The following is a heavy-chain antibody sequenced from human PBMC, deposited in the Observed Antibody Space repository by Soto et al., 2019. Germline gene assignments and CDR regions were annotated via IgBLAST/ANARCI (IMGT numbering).Heavy chain of an antibody. V-gene: IGHV3-33*01. CDR2: ILYDGSNK. CDR1: GFTFSNYG. Sequence: QVQLVESGGGVVQPGRSLRLSCAASGFTFSNYGMHWVRQAPGKGLEWVAAILYDGSNKYYADSVKGRFTISRDNSKNTLPLQMNSLRVEDTAVYYCARDGQGRHDAFDSWGQGTLVTVSS. D-gene: IGHD1-26*01. J-gene: IGHJ3*02. CDR3: ARDGQGRHDAFDS.